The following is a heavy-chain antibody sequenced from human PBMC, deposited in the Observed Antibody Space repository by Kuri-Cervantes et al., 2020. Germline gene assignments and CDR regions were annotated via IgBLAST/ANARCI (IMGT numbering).Heavy chain of an antibody. D-gene: IGHD3-16*01. CDR1: GYTLTELS. V-gene: IGHV1-24*01. Sequence: ASVKVSCKVSGYTLTELSMHWVRQAPGKGLEWMGGFDPKDVETIYAQKFQGRVTMTQDTSTDTAYMELSSLRSEDTAVYYCARSLGGSSYYWGQGTLVTVSS. CDR2: FDPKDVET. J-gene: IGHJ4*02. CDR3: ARSLGGSSYY.